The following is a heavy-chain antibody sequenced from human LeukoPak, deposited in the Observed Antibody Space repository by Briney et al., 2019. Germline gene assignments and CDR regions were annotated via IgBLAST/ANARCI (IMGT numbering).Heavy chain of an antibody. CDR3: AKVPYSDYGSGRPPFMDG. D-gene: IGHD3-10*01. Sequence: GGSLRLSCAASGFTFSNYAMSWVRQAPGKGLEWVSTISGSGGSTYYADSVKGRFTISRDNSKNTLYLQMNSLRAEDTAIHYCAKVPYSDYGSGRPPFMDGGRQGTTVAVS. J-gene: IGHJ6*02. CDR1: GFTFSNYA. CDR2: ISGSGGST. V-gene: IGHV3-23*01.